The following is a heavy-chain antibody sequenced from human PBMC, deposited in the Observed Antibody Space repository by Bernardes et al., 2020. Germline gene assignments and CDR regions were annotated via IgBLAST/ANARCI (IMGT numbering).Heavy chain of an antibody. D-gene: IGHD2-15*01. Sequence: SETLSLTCVVHGVSVRDFYWSWIRQSPGKGLEWIAEIHHSGATLYNTSLKSRATSLIDTSKNQFSLQLASVTAADTAIYYCVRNDIAIFRVVGVWVPGTTVTVS. CDR2: IHHSGAT. CDR3: VRNDIAIFRVVGV. J-gene: IGHJ6*02. CDR1: GVSVRDFY. V-gene: IGHV4-34*01.